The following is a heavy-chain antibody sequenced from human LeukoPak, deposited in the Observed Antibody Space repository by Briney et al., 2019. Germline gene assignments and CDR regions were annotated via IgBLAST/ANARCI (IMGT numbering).Heavy chain of an antibody. CDR1: GFTFSNYA. CDR2: TLYDGSNK. Sequence: GGSLRFSCAASGFTFSNYAMHWVRQAPGKGLEWVADTLYDGSNKYYADSVKGRFTVSRDNSKNMLWLQMNSLRADDTAVYYCAKDHDYGDQGYYFDYWGQGALVTVSS. J-gene: IGHJ4*02. D-gene: IGHD4-17*01. CDR3: AKDHDYGDQGYYFDY. V-gene: IGHV3-30*18.